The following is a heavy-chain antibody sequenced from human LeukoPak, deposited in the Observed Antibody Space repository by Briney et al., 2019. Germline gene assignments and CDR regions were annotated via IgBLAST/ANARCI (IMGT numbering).Heavy chain of an antibody. J-gene: IGHJ4*02. CDR1: GGSISSYY. CDR3: ARDPEWFGEFDY. Sequence: SETLSLTCTVSGGSISSYYWSWIRQPAGKGLEWIGRIYFSGSTNYNPSLKSRVTMSVDTSKNQFSLKLSSVTAADTAVYYCARDPEWFGEFDYWGQGTLVTVSS. V-gene: IGHV4-4*07. CDR2: IYFSGST. D-gene: IGHD3-10*01.